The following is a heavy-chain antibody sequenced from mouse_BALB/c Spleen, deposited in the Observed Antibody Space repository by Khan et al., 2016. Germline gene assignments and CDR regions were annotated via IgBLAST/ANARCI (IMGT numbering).Heavy chain of an antibody. J-gene: IGHJ2*01. CDR1: GYTFTNYG. V-gene: IGHV9-3*02. CDR2: INTNTGEP. D-gene: IGHD2-3*01. Sequence: QFQLVQSGPELKKPGETVKISCKASGYTFTNYGMNWVKQAPGKGLKWMGWINTNTGEPTYAEEFKGRFAFYLDTSASTDYLQINNLKNVDTATAVCASESDGYYLDYCSQGTTHTVSS. CDR3: ASESDGYYLDY.